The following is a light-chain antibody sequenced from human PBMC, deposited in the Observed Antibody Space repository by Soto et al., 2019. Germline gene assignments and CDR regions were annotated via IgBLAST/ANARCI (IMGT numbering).Light chain of an antibody. CDR3: QQYIKWPIT. V-gene: IGKV3-15*01. J-gene: IGKJ5*01. CDR1: QSVSSSY. CDR2: DAS. Sequence: DIVLTQSPATLSLSPGERATLSCRASQSVSSSYLAWYQQKPGQAPRLLISDASTRATGIPARFSGSGSGTEFTLTVSSLQSEDFAVYYCQQYIKWPITFGQGTRLEIK.